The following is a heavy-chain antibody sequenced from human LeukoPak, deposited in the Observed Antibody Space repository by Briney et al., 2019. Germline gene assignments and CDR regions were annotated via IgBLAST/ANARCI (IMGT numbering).Heavy chain of an antibody. CDR3: ARHGSFTMVRGRLRYYYMDV. V-gene: IGHV1-18*01. D-gene: IGHD3-10*01. CDR1: GYTFTSYG. CDR2: ISAYNGNT. Sequence: ASVKVSCKASGYTFTSYGISWVRQAPGQGLEWMGWISAYNGNTNYAQKLQGRVTMTRNTSISTAYMELSSLRSEDTAVYYCARHGSFTMVRGRLRYYYMDVWGKGTTVTISS. J-gene: IGHJ6*03.